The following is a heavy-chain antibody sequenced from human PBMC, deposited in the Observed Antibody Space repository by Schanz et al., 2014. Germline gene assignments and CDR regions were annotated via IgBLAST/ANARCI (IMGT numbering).Heavy chain of an antibody. CDR1: GGSFSGYW. CDR2: VNHGGYT. Sequence: QVQLQQWGAGLLKPSETLSLTCAFSGGSFSGYWWTWVRQSPGKGLEWIGEVNHGGYTNYNPSLKSRATVSVDMSKKQSSRRLSSVTAADTAAYYCATWSGTRLFHNWGQGTLVTVSS. J-gene: IGHJ4*02. D-gene: IGHD1-7*01. CDR3: ATWSGTRLFHN. V-gene: IGHV4-34*01.